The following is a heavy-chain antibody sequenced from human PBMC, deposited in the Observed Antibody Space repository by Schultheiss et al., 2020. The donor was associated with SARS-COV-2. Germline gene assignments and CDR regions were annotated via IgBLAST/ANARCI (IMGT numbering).Heavy chain of an antibody. V-gene: IGHV4-59*08. CDR1: GGSISSYY. CDR3: AGLVVSGFGEFGWGMDV. D-gene: IGHD3-10*01. CDR2: IYYSGST. Sequence: SETLSLTCTVSGGSISSYYWSWIRQPPGKGLEWIGYIYYSGSTNYNPSLKSRVTISVDTSKNQFSLKLSSVTAADTAVYYCAGLVVSGFGEFGWGMDVWGQGTTVTVSS. J-gene: IGHJ6*02.